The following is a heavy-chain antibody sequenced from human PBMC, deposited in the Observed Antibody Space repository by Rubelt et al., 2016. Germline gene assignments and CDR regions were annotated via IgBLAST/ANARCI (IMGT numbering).Heavy chain of an antibody. CDR2: INHSGST. D-gene: IGHD4-11*01. J-gene: IGHJ4*02. V-gene: IGHV4-59*12. CDR1: GGSISGYY. Sequence: QVQLQESGPGLVKPSETLSLTCTVSGGSISGYYWSWIRQPPGKGLEWIGEINHSGSTSYNPSLKSRVTISVDTSKNQFSLKLSSVTAADTAVYYCARELQRYDSWGQGTLVTVSS. CDR3: ARELQRYDS.